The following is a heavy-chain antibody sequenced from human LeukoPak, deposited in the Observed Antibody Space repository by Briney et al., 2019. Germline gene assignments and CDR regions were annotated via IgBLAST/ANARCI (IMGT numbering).Heavy chain of an antibody. V-gene: IGHV1-8*01. CDR2: MNPNSGNT. Sequence: ASVKVSCKASGYTFTSYDINWVRQATGQGLEWMGWMNPNSGNTGYAQKFQGRVTMTRDTSTSTVYMELSSLRSEDTAVYYCARDGRSGNYYYMDVWGKGTTVTVSS. D-gene: IGHD3-10*01. CDR1: GYTFTSYD. J-gene: IGHJ6*03. CDR3: ARDGRSGNYYYMDV.